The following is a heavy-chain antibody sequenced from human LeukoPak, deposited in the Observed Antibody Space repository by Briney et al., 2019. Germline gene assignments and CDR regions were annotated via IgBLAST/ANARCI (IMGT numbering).Heavy chain of an antibody. V-gene: IGHV3-21*01. CDR3: ASEGYYDSQAVGDY. CDR1: GFTFSSYS. J-gene: IGHJ4*02. D-gene: IGHD3-22*01. Sequence: KSGGSLRLSCAASGFTFSSYSMNWVRQAPGKGLEWVSSISSSSSYIYYADSVKGRFTISRDNAKNSLYLQMNSLRAEDTAVYYCASEGYYDSQAVGDYWGQGTLVTVSS. CDR2: ISSSSSYI.